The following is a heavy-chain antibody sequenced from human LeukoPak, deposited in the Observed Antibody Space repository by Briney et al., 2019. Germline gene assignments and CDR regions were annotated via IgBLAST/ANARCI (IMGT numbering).Heavy chain of an antibody. CDR2: IYTSGST. CDR3: ARDLRRRVTAIGYGPREYYYYMDV. V-gene: IGHV4-4*07. CDR1: GGSISSYY. J-gene: IGHJ6*03. Sequence: SETLSLTCTVSGGSISSYYWSWIRQPAGKGLEWIGRIYTSGSTNYNPSLKRGVTISVDTSKNQFSLKLSSVTAADTAVYYCARDLRRRVTAIGYGPREYYYYMDVWGKGTTVTISS. D-gene: IGHD2-21*02.